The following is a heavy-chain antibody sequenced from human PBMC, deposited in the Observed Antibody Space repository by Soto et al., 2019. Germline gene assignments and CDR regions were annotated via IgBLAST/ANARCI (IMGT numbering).Heavy chain of an antibody. CDR2: IYYSGST. CDR3: ARDPVLRFLEDGMDV. J-gene: IGHJ6*02. Sequence: KPSETLSLTCTVSGGSVSSGSYYWSWIRQPPGKGLEWIGYIYYSGSTNYNPSLKSRVTISVDTSKNQFSLKLSSVTAADTAAYYCARDPVLRFLEDGMDVWGQGTTVTVSS. V-gene: IGHV4-61*01. D-gene: IGHD3-3*01. CDR1: GGSVSSGSYY.